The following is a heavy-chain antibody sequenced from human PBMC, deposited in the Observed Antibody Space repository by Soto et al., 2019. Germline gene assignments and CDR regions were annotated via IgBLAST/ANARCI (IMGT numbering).Heavy chain of an antibody. CDR1: GFTFGDYA. V-gene: IGHV3-49*04. D-gene: IGHD5-12*01. J-gene: IGHJ4*02. CDR2: IRNDIYDETT. Sequence: PGGSLRLSCTASGFTFGDYAINWVRQVPGKGLEWLGFIRNDIYDETTEYAASVKGRIIISRDDSKSMAYLQMDSLKREDTGVYYGTRGRDGYNPYYFLYWGQGALVTVSS. CDR3: TRGRDGYNPYYFLY.